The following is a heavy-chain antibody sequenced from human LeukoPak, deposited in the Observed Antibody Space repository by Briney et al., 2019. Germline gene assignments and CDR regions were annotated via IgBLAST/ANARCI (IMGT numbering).Heavy chain of an antibody. J-gene: IGHJ5*02. V-gene: IGHV4-34*01. CDR1: SESFSGYF. D-gene: IGHD2-2*02. CDR3: AREYVYCSSTSCYRGLGFDP. CDR2: INYSGST. Sequence: SETLSLTCAIYSESFSGYFWSWIRQPPGKGLEWIGEINYSGSTNYNPSLKSRVTISVDTSKNQFSLKLSSVTAADTAVYYCAREYVYCSSTSCYRGLGFDPWGQGTLVTVSS.